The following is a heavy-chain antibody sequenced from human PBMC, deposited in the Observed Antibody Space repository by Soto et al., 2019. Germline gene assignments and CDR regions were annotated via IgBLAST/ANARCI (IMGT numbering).Heavy chain of an antibody. V-gene: IGHV1-18*01. CDR3: ARIPDQYSSRYYQYGMDV. Sequence: VQLVQSGAEVKKPGESLKISCKGSGYIFTNYGISWVRQAPGQGLEWMGWISANSGNTNYAQNIQGRVTVTTDTSTGTVYMELRRLRSDDTAVYYCARIPDQYSSRYYQYGMDVWGLGTTVTVSS. CDR2: ISANSGNT. D-gene: IGHD6-13*01. J-gene: IGHJ6*02. CDR1: GYIFTNYG.